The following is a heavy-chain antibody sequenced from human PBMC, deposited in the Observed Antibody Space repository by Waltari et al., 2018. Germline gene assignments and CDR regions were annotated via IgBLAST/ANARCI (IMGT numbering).Heavy chain of an antibody. D-gene: IGHD6-19*01. Sequence: EVQLLESGGGLVQPGGSLRLSCAASGFTFSSSAMTWVRQAPGKGLWWVSAIRGSGGSTYYADSVKGRFTISRDNSKNTLYLQMNSLRAEDTAVYYCAKVRKQWLVLFDYWGQGTLVTVSS. V-gene: IGHV3-23*01. CDR3: AKVRKQWLVLFDY. CDR2: IRGSGGST. CDR1: GFTFSSSA. J-gene: IGHJ4*02.